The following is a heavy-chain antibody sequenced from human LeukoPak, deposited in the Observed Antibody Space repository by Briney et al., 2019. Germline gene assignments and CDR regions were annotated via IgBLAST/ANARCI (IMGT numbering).Heavy chain of an antibody. CDR1: GFPFSSYA. CDR3: VRGYSFGPYGMDV. D-gene: IGHD2-15*01. V-gene: IGHV3-64D*09. CDR2: ISDSGGST. J-gene: IGHJ6*02. Sequence: GGSLRLSCSASGFPFSSYAMHWVRQAPGKGLEYVSAISDSGGSTYYADPVKGRFTISRDNSKNTLYLQMSSLRAEDTAVYFCVRGYSFGPYGMDVWGQGTTVTVSS.